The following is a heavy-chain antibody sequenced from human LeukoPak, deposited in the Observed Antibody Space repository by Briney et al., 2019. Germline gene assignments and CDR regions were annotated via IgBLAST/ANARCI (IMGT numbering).Heavy chain of an antibody. CDR1: GGSMSNYY. CDR2: MFYTGSG. V-gene: IGHV4-59*01. CDR3: ATNLPGYSYGYWVA. Sequence: SETLSLTCTVSGGSMSNYYWNWIRQPPGKGLEWIGYMFYTGSGKYNPSLKGRVTISVDTSKRQISLKLTSVTTADTAVYYCATNLPGYSYGYWVAWGQGTLVTVSS. J-gene: IGHJ5*02. D-gene: IGHD5-18*01.